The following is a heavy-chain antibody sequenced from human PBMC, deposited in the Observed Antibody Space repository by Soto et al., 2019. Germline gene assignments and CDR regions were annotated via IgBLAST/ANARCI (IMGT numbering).Heavy chain of an antibody. V-gene: IGHV3-23*01. CDR2: ISGSGGST. J-gene: IGHJ6*02. CDR3: ARTESSGWSTRYGMDV. CDR1: GFTFGNFA. D-gene: IGHD6-19*01. Sequence: GSLRLSCAAAGFTFGNFALSWARQTPGKGLEWVSGISGSGGSTYYADSVKGRFTISRDNSKNTLYLQMNSLGAEDTATFYCARTESSGWSTRYGMDVWGQGTTVTVS.